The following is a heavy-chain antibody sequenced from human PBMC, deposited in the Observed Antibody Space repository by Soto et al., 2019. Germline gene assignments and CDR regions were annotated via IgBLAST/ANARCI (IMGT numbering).Heavy chain of an antibody. Sequence: QVQLQESGPGLVKPSETLSLTCTVSGGSISSYYWSWIRQPPGKGLEWIGYSYYSGSTNYNPSLKRRVTISVDTSKNQFSLKLSSVTAADTAVYYCARGRYGMDVWGQGTTVTVSS. J-gene: IGHJ6*02. V-gene: IGHV4-59*01. CDR3: ARGRYGMDV. CDR1: GGSISSYY. CDR2: SYYSGST.